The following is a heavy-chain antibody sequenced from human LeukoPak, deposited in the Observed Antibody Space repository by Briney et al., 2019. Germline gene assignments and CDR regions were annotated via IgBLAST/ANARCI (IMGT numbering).Heavy chain of an antibody. CDR2: FYYSGST. V-gene: IGHV4-59*12. D-gene: IGHD6-19*01. CDR1: GGSISGYY. Sequence: SETLSLTCTVSGGSISGYYWSWLRQPPGRGLEWIGYFYYSGSTNYNPSLKGPVTISVDTSKNQFSLKLSSVTAADTAVYYCARVLSGWLDYWGQGTLVTVSS. CDR3: ARVLSGWLDY. J-gene: IGHJ4*02.